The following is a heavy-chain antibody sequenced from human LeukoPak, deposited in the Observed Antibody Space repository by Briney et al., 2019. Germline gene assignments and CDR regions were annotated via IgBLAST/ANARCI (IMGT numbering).Heavy chain of an antibody. CDR3: ARVSSHEGIDY. CDR2: IYYSGST. CDR1: GGSFSGYY. V-gene: IGHV4-59*01. J-gene: IGHJ4*02. Sequence: SETLSLTCAVYGGSFSGYYWSWIRQPPGKGLEWIGYIYYSGSTNYNPSLKSRVTISVDTSKNQFSLKLSSVTAADTAVYYCARVSSHEGIDYWGQGTLVTVSS. D-gene: IGHD2-15*01.